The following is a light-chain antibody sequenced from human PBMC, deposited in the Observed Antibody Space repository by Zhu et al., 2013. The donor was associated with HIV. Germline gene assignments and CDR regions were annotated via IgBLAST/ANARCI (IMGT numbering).Light chain of an antibody. CDR2: GAS. Sequence: IALTQSPATLSLSPGVGATLSCTASQSVNIYLAWYQQKPGQAPRLLIYGASSRATGIPDRFSGSGSGTDFTLKISRLEPEDFAVYYCQQYGSSPGTFGQGTKVEIK. CDR1: QSVNIY. J-gene: IGKJ1*01. CDR3: QQYGSSPGT. V-gene: IGKV3-20*01.